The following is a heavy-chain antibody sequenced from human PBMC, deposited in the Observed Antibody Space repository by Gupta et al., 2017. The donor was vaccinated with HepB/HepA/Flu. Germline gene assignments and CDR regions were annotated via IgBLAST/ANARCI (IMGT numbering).Heavy chain of an antibody. D-gene: IGHD2/OR15-2a*01. CDR3: ARHGLYGPYVMDV. CDR1: GGSISSYY. J-gene: IGHJ6*02. Sequence: QVQLQESGPGLVKPSETLSLTCTVSGGSISSYYWTWIRQPPGKGLECIGYVYYSGTTHYNPSLKNRVTISVDTSKTQFSLKLNSVTAADTAFYYCARHGLYGPYVMDVWGQGTTVTVSS. V-gene: IGHV4-59*08. CDR2: VYYSGTT.